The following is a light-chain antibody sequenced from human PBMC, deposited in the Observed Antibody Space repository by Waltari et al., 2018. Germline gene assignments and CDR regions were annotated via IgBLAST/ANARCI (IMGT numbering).Light chain of an antibody. Sequence: QSALTQPASVSGSPGQSISISCTGTSSDVGGYNYVSWYQQHPGKAPKLMIYDVSQRPLEISHRFSGSKSGNTASRTISGLQAEDEADYYCSSYTSSSTFVFGIGTKVTVL. V-gene: IGLV2-14*03. J-gene: IGLJ1*01. CDR3: SSYTSSSTFV. CDR2: DVS. CDR1: SSDVGGYNY.